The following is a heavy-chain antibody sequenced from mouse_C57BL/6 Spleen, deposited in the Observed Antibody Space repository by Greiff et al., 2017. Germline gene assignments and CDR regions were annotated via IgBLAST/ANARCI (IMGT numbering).Heavy chain of an antibody. CDR1: GYTFTDYE. CDR2: IDPETGGT. J-gene: IGHJ2*01. Sequence: QVQLQQSGAELVRPGASVTLSCKASGYTFTDYEMHWVKQTPVHGLEWIGAIDPETGGTAYNQKFKGKAILTADKSSSTAYMELRSLTSEYSAVYYCTDGVYYYGSSPYYFDYWGQGTTLTVSS. CDR3: TDGVYYYGSSPYYFDY. D-gene: IGHD1-1*01. V-gene: IGHV1-15*01.